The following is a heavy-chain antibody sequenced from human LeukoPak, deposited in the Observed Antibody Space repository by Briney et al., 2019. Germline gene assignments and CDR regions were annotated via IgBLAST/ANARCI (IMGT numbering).Heavy chain of an antibody. CDR3: ARDTVGLPYPH. Sequence: ASVKVSLKSSGYTFTSYSISWVRQAPGQGLEWMGWINPNSGGTNYAQKFQGRVTMTRDTSISTAYMELSRLRCDDTAVYYCARDTVGLPYPHWGQGTLVTVSS. CDR2: INPNSGGT. J-gene: IGHJ4*02. CDR1: GYTFTSYS. V-gene: IGHV1-2*02. D-gene: IGHD4-23*01.